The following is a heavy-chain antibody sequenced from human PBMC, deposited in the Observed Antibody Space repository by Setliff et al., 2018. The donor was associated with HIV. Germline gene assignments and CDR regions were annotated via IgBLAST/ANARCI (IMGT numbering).Heavy chain of an antibody. J-gene: IGHJ4*02. CDR3: ARPRYCISTNCYEAFDY. Sequence: GGSLRLSCAASGVTLSDAAIHWVRQASGKGLEWAGRIRGDYGASRSGRFTISRDDSKNTAYLQITNLQIEDTAVYYCARPRYCISTNCYEAFDYWGQGTLVTVSS. CDR1: GVTLSDAA. CDR2: IRG. V-gene: IGHV3-73*01. D-gene: IGHD2-2*01.